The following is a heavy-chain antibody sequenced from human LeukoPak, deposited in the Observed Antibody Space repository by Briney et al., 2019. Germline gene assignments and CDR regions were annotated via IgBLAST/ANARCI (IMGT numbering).Heavy chain of an antibody. CDR1: GYTLTDYY. CDR2: INPNSGGT. J-gene: IGHJ3*02. Sequence: GASVKVSCKASGYTLTDYYMHWVRQAPGQGLEWMGWINPNSGGTSYSQKFQGRVTMTRDTSISTAYMELSRLRSDDTAVYYCARNLVYCSSNSCLDAFDIWGQGTMVTVSS. V-gene: IGHV1-2*02. D-gene: IGHD2-2*01. CDR3: ARNLVYCSSNSCLDAFDI.